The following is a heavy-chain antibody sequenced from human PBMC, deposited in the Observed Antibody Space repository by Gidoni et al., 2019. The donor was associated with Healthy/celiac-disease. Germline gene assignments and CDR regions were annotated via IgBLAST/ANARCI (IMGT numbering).Heavy chain of an antibody. Sequence: EVQLVESGGGLVKPGGSLRLSCAAPGFTFSSYSMNWVRKAPGKGLEWVSSISSKSGYIYYADSVKGRFTISRDNAKNSLYLQMNSLRAEDTAVYYCARERVVGATGYFDYWGQGTLVTVSS. J-gene: IGHJ4*02. CDR3: ARERVVGATGYFDY. D-gene: IGHD1-26*01. CDR1: GFTFSSYS. CDR2: ISSKSGYI. V-gene: IGHV3-21*01.